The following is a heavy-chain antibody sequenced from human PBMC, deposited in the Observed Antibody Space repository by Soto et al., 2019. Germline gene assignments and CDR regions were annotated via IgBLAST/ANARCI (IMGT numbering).Heavy chain of an antibody. V-gene: IGHV1-8*01. CDR2: INPNSGNI. CDR1: GDTFTTYD. CDR3: ARGRASGSYYLLDY. Sequence: ASVKVSCKASGDTFTTYDINWVRQATGHGLEWMGWINPNSGNIGYARRFQGRVTMTRDTAIRTAYMEVSSLRSDDTAVYYCARGRASGSYYLLDYWGQGTLVTVSS. J-gene: IGHJ4*02. D-gene: IGHD3-10*01.